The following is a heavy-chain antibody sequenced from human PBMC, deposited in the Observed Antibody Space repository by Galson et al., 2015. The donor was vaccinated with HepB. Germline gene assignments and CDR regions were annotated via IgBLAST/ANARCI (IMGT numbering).Heavy chain of an antibody. J-gene: IGHJ4*02. V-gene: IGHV3-49*04. Sequence: SLRLSCAASGFNFGGYAMSWVRQAPGKGLEWVAFITSKTYSGTTQYAASVKGRFTISRDDSKSIVYLQMNSLRTEDTAVYYCTRPLGTTVVTPLFDYWGQGTLVTVSS. CDR3: TRPLGTTVVTPLFDY. CDR2: ITSKTYSGTT. D-gene: IGHD4-23*01. CDR1: GFNFGGYA.